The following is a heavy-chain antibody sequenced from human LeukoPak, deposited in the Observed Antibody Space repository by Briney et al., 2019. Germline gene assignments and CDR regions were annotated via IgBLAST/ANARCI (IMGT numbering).Heavy chain of an antibody. CDR2: MSPNSGNT. J-gene: IGHJ6*03. V-gene: IGHV1-8*03. Sequence: ASVKVSCKASGYTFTSYDINWVRQATGQGLEWMGWMSPNSGNTGYAQKFQGRVTITRNTSISTAYMELSSLRSEDTAVYYCARASDCSSTSCSYYYYYYMDVWGKGTTVTVSS. CDR1: GYTFTSYD. CDR3: ARASDCSSTSCSYYYYYYMDV. D-gene: IGHD2-2*01.